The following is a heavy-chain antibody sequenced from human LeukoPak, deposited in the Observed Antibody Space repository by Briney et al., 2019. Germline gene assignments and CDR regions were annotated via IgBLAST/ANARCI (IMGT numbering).Heavy chain of an antibody. D-gene: IGHD4-11*01. CDR3: ARGPPYSNNVDY. Sequence: SETLSLTCAVYGGSFSGYYWSWIRQPPGKGLEWIGEINHSGSTNYNPSLKSRVTISVDTTKNQFSLKLSSVTAADTAVYYCARGPPYSNNVDYWDQGTLVTVSS. CDR1: GGSFSGYY. V-gene: IGHV4-34*01. CDR2: INHSGST. J-gene: IGHJ4*02.